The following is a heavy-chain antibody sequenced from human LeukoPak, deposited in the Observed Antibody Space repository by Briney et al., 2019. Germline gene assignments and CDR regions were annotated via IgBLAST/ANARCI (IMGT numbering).Heavy chain of an antibody. Sequence: PGGSLRLSCAASGFTFSNYAMSWVRQAPGKGLEWVSAISGSGGSTYYTDSVKGRFTISRDNSKNTLYLQMNSLRAEDTAVYYCANGDPSDRLDYYDSPYWGQGTLVTVSS. CDR2: ISGSGGST. D-gene: IGHD3-22*01. CDR3: ANGDPSDRLDYYDSPY. V-gene: IGHV3-23*01. J-gene: IGHJ4*02. CDR1: GFTFSNYA.